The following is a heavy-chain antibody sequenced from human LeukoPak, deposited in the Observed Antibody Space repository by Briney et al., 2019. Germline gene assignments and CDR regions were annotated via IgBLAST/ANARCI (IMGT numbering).Heavy chain of an antibody. J-gene: IGHJ4*02. CDR1: GYSFTSYW. V-gene: IGHV5-51*01. CDR2: IYPGDSDT. D-gene: IGHD5-24*01. CDR3: ARVEMATTTGFDY. Sequence: GESLKISCKGSGYSFTSYWIGWVRQMTGKGLEWMGIIYPGDSDTRYSPSFQGQVTISADKSISTAYLQWRSLKASDTAMYYCARVEMATTTGFDYWGQGTLVTVSS.